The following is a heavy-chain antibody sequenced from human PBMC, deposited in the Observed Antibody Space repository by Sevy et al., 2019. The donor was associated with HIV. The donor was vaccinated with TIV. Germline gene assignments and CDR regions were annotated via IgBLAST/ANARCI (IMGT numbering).Heavy chain of an antibody. CDR3: ARDHPYNGAFNI. J-gene: IGHJ3*02. CDR2: IYSSGST. V-gene: IGHV4-4*07. D-gene: IGHD2-8*01. CDR1: GGCISSYY. Sequence: SETLSLTCTVSGGCISSYYWSWIRQPAGKGLEWIGHIYSSGSTNYNPSLKSRVTMSVDTSNNQFSLKLSSVTAADTAVYYCARDHPYNGAFNIWGQGKMVTVSS.